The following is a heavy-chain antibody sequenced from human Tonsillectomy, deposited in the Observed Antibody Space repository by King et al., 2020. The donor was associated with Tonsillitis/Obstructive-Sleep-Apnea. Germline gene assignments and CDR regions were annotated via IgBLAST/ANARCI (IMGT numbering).Heavy chain of an antibody. Sequence: QLVQSGAEVKKPGESLRISCKGSGHSFTSYWINWVRQMPGKGLEWMGRIDPSDSYPNYSPSFQGHVTISVDKSIITAYLQWSSLKASDTAMYYCAYSSSTAEMDVWGQGTSVTVSS. CDR2: IDPSDSYP. CDR1: GHSFTSYW. CDR3: AYSSSTAEMDV. D-gene: IGHD6-6*01. V-gene: IGHV5-10-1*01. J-gene: IGHJ6*02.